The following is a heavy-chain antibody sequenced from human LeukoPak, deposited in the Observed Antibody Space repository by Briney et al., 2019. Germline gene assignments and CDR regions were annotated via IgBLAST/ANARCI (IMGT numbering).Heavy chain of an antibody. CDR2: ISGSGGST. V-gene: IGHV3-23*01. CDR3: AKDRMDPVTY. CDR1: GFTFSSYA. J-gene: IGHJ4*02. Sequence: GGSLRLSCAASGFTFSSYAMSWVRQAPGKGLEWFSVISGSGGSTYYADSVKVRFTISRDNSKNTLYLQMNSLRAKGTALYYCAKDRMDPVTYWGQGTLVTVSS. D-gene: IGHD2-2*03.